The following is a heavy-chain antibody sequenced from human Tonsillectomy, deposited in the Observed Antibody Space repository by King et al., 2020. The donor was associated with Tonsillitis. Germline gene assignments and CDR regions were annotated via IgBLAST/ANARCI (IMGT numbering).Heavy chain of an antibody. J-gene: IGHJ4*02. D-gene: IGHD6-19*01. CDR2: ISGSGGST. V-gene: IGHV3-23*04. CDR3: AKGAPGIAVAGSGAFDY. Sequence: VQLVESGGDLVQPGGSLRLSCAASGFTFSSYAMSWVRQAPGKGLEWVSTISGSGGSTFYADPVKGRFTISRDNSENTVYLQMNSLRAEDTAVYYCAKGAPGIAVAGSGAFDYWGQGTLVTVSS. CDR1: GFTFSSYA.